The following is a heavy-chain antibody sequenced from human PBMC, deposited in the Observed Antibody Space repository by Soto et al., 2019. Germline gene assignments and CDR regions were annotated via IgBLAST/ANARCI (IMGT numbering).Heavy chain of an antibody. J-gene: IGHJ5*02. CDR1: GFTFSTSW. V-gene: IGHV3-74*01. D-gene: IGHD3-3*02. CDR3: ARDQHYSHAS. CDR2: INSDGSDT. Sequence: GGFLRLSCAASGFTFSTSWIHWVRQDPGKGLVWVSHINSDGSDTNYADSVKGRFTISRDNAKNTVYLQMNSLRAEDTAVYYCARDQHYSHASWGQGTLVTVSS.